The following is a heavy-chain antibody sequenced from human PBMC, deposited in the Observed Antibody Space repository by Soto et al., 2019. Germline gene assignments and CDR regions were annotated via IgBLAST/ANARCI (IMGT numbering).Heavy chain of an antibody. D-gene: IGHD3-3*01. CDR3: AKDFRIVGVVINDGMDV. Sequence: GGSLRLSCAASGFTFSSYGMHWVRQAPGKGLEWVAVISYDGSNKYYADSVKGRFTISRDNSKNTLYLQMNSLRAEDTAVYYCAKDFRIVGVVINDGMDVWGQGTTVTVSS. CDR2: ISYDGSNK. V-gene: IGHV3-30*18. CDR1: GFTFSSYG. J-gene: IGHJ6*02.